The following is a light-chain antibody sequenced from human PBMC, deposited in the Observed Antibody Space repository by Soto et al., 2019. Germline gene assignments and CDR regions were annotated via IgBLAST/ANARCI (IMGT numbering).Light chain of an antibody. V-gene: IGLV2-8*01. Sequence: SVLTPPPSASGSPGPAGTIFCSGTNSDVGGYNYASWHQQHPGKAPKLMIYEVSKRPSGVPDRFSGSKSGNTASLIVSGLQAEDEADYYCSSYAGSNNFVFGTGTRSQS. CDR3: SSYAGSNNFV. J-gene: IGLJ1*01. CDR1: NSDVGGYNY. CDR2: EVS.